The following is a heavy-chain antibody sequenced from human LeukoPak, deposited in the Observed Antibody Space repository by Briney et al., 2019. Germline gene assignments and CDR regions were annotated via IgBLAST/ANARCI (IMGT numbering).Heavy chain of an antibody. CDR2: IYTSGST. D-gene: IGHD3-10*01. J-gene: IGHJ6*02. Sequence: SETLSLTCTVSGGSISRYYWSWIRQPAGKGLEWIGRIYTSGSTNYNPSLRSRVTMSVDTSKNQFSLKLSSVTAADTAVYYCXXXXXXYXGSGLDVWGQGTTVTVSS. CDR3: XXXXXXYXGSGLDV. CDR1: GGSISRYY. V-gene: IGHV4-4*07.